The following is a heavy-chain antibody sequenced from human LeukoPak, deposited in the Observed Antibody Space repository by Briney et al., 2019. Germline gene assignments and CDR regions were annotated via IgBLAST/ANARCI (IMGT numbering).Heavy chain of an antibody. Sequence: GGSLRLSCAASEFTVSSSSMNWVRLGPGKGLEWVSVISSDGNTYYADSVKGRFTISRDNSRNTLSLQMHGLRADDTAVYYCARGQEQFSSPWQWGPRRKNFYYYGMDVWGQGTTVTVSS. CDR1: EFTVSSSS. J-gene: IGHJ6*02. V-gene: IGHV3-66*01. CDR3: ARGQEQFSSPWQWGPRRKNFYYYGMDV. D-gene: IGHD6-19*01. CDR2: ISSDGNT.